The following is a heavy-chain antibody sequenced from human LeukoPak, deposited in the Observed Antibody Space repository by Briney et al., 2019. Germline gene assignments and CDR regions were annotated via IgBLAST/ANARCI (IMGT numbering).Heavy chain of an antibody. V-gene: IGHV3-23*01. J-gene: IGHJ4*02. CDR2: ISGSGGST. CDR1: GFTFSSYA. Sequence: GGSLRLSCAASGFTFSSYAMSWVRQAPGKGLEWVSAISGSGGSTYYADSVKGRFTISRDNSKSTLYLQMNSLRAEDTAVYYCAKFSSYYDSSGYWDYWGQGTLVTVSS. D-gene: IGHD3-22*01. CDR3: AKFSSYYDSSGYWDY.